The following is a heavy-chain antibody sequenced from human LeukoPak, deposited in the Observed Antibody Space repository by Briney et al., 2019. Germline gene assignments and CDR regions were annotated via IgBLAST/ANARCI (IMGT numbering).Heavy chain of an antibody. CDR3: AKPITVSGAPDGFDI. CDR1: GFTFSNYW. J-gene: IGHJ3*02. CDR2: IKQDGNEK. D-gene: IGHD3-3*01. V-gene: IGHV3-7*01. Sequence: PGGSLRLSCAASGFTFSNYWMNWVRQAPGKGLEWVANIKQDGNEKYYVDSVKGRFTISRDNAKNSLYLQMNSLRVEDTAVYYCAKPITVSGAPDGFDIWGQGTMVTVSS.